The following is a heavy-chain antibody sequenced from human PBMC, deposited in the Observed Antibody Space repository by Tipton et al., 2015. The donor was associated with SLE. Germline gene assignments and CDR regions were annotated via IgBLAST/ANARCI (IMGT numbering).Heavy chain of an antibody. V-gene: IGHV3-66*02. J-gene: IGHJ4*02. D-gene: IGHD3-3*01. CDR2: FYSGGAT. Sequence: SLRLSCAASGFTVSPISMSWVRQAPGKGLEWVSVFYSGGATHYADSVKGRFTISRDNSKDTLYLQMNSLRVEDTAVYFCVSSGDHYDFWRWRALDYWGQGALVTDS. CDR3: VSSGDHYDFWRWRALDY. CDR1: GFTVSPIS.